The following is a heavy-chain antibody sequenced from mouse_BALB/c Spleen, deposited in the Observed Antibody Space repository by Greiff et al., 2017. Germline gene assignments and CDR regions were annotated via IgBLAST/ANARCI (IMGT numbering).Heavy chain of an antibody. Sequence: EVQLQQSGAELVRSGASVKLSCTASGFNIKDYYMHWVKQRPEQGLEWIGWIDPENGDTEYAPKFQGKATMTADTSSNTAYLQLSSLTSEDTAVYYCNPSFITTDYYAMDYWGQGTSVTVSS. D-gene: IGHD1-1*01. CDR2: IDPENGDT. V-gene: IGHV14-4*02. CDR1: GFNIKDYY. J-gene: IGHJ4*01. CDR3: NPSFITTDYYAMDY.